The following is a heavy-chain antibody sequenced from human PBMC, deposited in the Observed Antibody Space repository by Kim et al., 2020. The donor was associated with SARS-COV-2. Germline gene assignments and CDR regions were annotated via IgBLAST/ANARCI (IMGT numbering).Heavy chain of an antibody. CDR3: ARRYYGSGSNFDY. CDR1: GGSISSSSYY. J-gene: IGHJ4*02. CDR2: INYSGST. D-gene: IGHD3-10*01. Sequence: SETLSLTCTVSGGSISSSSYYWGWIRQPPGKGLEWIGSINYSGSTYYNPSLKSRVTISVDTTKNQFFLKLSSVTAADTAVYYCARRYYGSGSNFDYWGQGTLVTVSS. V-gene: IGHV4-39*01.